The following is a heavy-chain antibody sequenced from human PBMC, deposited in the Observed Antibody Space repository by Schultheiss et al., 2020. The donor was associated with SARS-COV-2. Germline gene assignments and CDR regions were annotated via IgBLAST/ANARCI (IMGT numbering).Heavy chain of an antibody. CDR3: ASLVVRTTVTPG. J-gene: IGHJ4*02. Sequence: SETLSLTCAVYGGSFSGYYWSWIRQPPGKGLEWIGYIYYSGSTNYNPSLKSRVTISVDTSKNQFSLKLSSVTAADTAVYYCASLVVRTTVTPGWGQGTLVTVSS. D-gene: IGHD4-17*01. CDR2: IYYSGST. V-gene: IGHV4-59*08. CDR1: GGSFSGYY.